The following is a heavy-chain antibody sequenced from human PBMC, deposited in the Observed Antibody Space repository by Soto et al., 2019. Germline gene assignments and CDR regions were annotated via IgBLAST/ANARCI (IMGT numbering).Heavy chain of an antibody. CDR2: IYYSGSA. CDR1: GGSISSGGYY. Sequence: SETLSLTCTVSGGSISSGGYYRTWIRQHPGKGLEWIGYIYYSGSAYYNPSLKSRVTISVDTSKNQFSLKLSSVTAADTAVYYCARGADTSGYDNWFDPWGQGTLVTVSS. J-gene: IGHJ5*02. V-gene: IGHV4-31*02. D-gene: IGHD3-22*01. CDR3: ARGADTSGYDNWFDP.